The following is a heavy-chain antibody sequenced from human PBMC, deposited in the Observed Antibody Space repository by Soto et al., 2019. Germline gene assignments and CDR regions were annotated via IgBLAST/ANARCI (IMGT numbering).Heavy chain of an antibody. J-gene: IGHJ4*02. CDR2: IYYSGTT. CDR1: GDSISHNY. CDR3: ARQGGEQWPLNFDY. Sequence: QVQLQESGPGLLKPSETLSLTCTVSGDSISHNYWSWIRQPPGKGLQWIGYIYYSGTTNYNPSLRRRVTISVDTSKNQFSLRLSSVTAADTAVYYCARQGGEQWPLNFDYWGQGSLVSVSS. D-gene: IGHD6-19*01. V-gene: IGHV4-59*01.